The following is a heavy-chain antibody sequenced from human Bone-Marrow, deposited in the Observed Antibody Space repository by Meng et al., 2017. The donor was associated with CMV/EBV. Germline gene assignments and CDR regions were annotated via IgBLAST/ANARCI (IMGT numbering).Heavy chain of an antibody. J-gene: IGHJ6*02. D-gene: IGHD3/OR15-3a*01. Sequence: GGSLRLSCAASGFDFENYWMTWVRQAPGKGLQWVANMKQDGSEKNYVDSVKGRFTISRDNAKKSLYLQMDSLRAEDTAIYYCAANDFWIGYYYYYDMDVWGQGTTVTVSS. V-gene: IGHV3-7*01. CDR3: AANDFWIGYYYYYDMDV. CDR1: GFDFENYW. CDR2: MKQDGSEK.